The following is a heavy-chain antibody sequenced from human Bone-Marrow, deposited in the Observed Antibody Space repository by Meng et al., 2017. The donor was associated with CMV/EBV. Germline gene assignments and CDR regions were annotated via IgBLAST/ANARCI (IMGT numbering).Heavy chain of an antibody. CDR1: GFTFSSYW. V-gene: IGHV3-7*01. CDR2: IKQDGSEK. D-gene: IGHD2-15*01. J-gene: IGHJ3*02. CDR3: ARDMGPVVVLDAFDI. Sequence: GGSLRLSCAASGFTFSSYWMSWVRQAPGKGLEWVANIKQDGSEKYYVDSVKGRFTISRDNAKNSLYLQMNSLRAEDTAVYYCARDMGPVVVLDAFDIWGQGTMVTVSS.